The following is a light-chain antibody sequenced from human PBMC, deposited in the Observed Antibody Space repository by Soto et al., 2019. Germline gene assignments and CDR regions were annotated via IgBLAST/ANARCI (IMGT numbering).Light chain of an antibody. Sequence: EIVLTQSPGTLSLSPGERATLSCRASQSVSSSYLAWYQQKPGQAPRLLIYGASSRATGIPDRFSGSGSGTDFTLTISRLEPEDFALYYCQQYGSSPTFGGGTKADIK. V-gene: IGKV3-20*01. CDR2: GAS. J-gene: IGKJ4*01. CDR3: QQYGSSPT. CDR1: QSVSSSY.